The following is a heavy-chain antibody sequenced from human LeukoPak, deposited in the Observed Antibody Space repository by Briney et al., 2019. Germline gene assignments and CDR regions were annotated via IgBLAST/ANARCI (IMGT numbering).Heavy chain of an antibody. D-gene: IGHD3-22*01. J-gene: IGHJ4*02. CDR2: IIPMFGTP. Sequence: GASVKVSCKTSGDTFTTYAIIWVRQAPGQGLEWMGGIIPMFGTPNYAQRLQGRVTITADKSTKTAYMELSSLRSEDTAVYYCARGGYSSGYHWGQGTLVTVSS. CDR3: ARGGYSSGYH. V-gene: IGHV1-69*06. CDR1: GDTFTTYA.